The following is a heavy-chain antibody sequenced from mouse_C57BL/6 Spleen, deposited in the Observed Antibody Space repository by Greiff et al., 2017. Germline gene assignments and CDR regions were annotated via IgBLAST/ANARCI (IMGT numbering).Heavy chain of an antibody. J-gene: IGHJ1*03. CDR3: ARNPLYYYGSSYGNFDV. V-gene: IGHV2-2*01. CDR2: IWSGGST. CDR1: GFSLTSYG. Sequence: QVQLKESGPGLVQPSQSLSITCTVSGFSLTSYGVHWVRQSPGKGLEWLGVIWSGGSTDYNAAFISRLSISKDNSKSQVFFKMNSLQADDTAIYYWARNPLYYYGSSYGNFDVWGTGTTVTVSS. D-gene: IGHD1-1*01.